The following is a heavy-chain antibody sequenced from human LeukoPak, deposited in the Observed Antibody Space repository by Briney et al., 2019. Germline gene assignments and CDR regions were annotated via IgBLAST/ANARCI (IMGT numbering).Heavy chain of an antibody. J-gene: IGHJ4*02. D-gene: IGHD7-27*01. CDR1: GYSFANYW. CDR2: IHPGNSDT. V-gene: IGHV5-51*01. CDR3: ARHNNWGFDY. Sequence: GESLKISCKDSGYSFANYWIGWVRQMPGKGLKWMGIIHPGNSDTKYSPSFQGQVTISADRSISTAYLQWGSLKASDTAVYYCARHNNWGFDYWGQGALVTVSS.